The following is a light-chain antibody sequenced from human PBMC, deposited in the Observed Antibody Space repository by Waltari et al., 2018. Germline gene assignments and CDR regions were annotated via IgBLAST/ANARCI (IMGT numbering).Light chain of an antibody. CDR2: AAS. Sequence: SCRARQSISKYLAWYQQRPGQAPRLLIYAASNRATGIPDRFSGGGSGTDFSLTISRLGPEDFAVYYCQHHVRLPATFGQGTKVEIK. V-gene: IGKV3-20*01. CDR1: QSISKY. CDR3: QHHVRLPAT. J-gene: IGKJ1*01.